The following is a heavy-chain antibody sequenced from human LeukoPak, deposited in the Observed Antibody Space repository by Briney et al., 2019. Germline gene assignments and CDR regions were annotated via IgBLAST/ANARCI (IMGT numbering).Heavy chain of an antibody. J-gene: IGHJ3*02. D-gene: IGHD3-9*01. V-gene: IGHV3-7*03. Sequence: GGSLRLSCAASGFTVSSNYMSWVRQAPGKGLEWVANIKQDGSEKYYVDSVKGRFTISRDNAKNSLYLQMNSLRAEDTAVYYCARDDDILTGSDAFDIWGQGTMVTVSS. CDR2: IKQDGSEK. CDR1: GFTVSSNY. CDR3: ARDDDILTGSDAFDI.